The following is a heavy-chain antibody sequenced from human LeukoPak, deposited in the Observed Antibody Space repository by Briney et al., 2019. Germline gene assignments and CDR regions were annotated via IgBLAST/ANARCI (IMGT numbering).Heavy chain of an antibody. J-gene: IGHJ6*03. V-gene: IGHV1-8*03. CDR1: GYTFTSYD. CDR2: MNPNSGNT. D-gene: IGHD2-2*01. CDR3: ARGPHTSFGDYYYYMDV. Sequence: ASVKVSCKASGYTFTSYDINWVRRATGQGLEWMGWMNPNSGNTGYAQKFQGRVTITRNTSISTAYMELSSLRSEDTAVYYCARGPHTSFGDYYYYMDVWGKGTTVTVSS.